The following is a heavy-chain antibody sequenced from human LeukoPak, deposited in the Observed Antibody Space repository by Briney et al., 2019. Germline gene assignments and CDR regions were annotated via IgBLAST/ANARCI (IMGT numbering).Heavy chain of an antibody. CDR3: AKDYSSGWNDY. CDR1: GFTFSSYG. CDR2: ISGSGGGT. V-gene: IGHV3-23*01. D-gene: IGHD6-19*01. J-gene: IGHJ4*02. Sequence: PGGSLRLSCAASGFTFSSYGMTWVRQAPGKGLEWVSGISGSGGGTYYADSVKGRFTISRDNSKNTLYLQMNSLRAADTAVYYCAKDYSSGWNDYWGQGTLVTVSS.